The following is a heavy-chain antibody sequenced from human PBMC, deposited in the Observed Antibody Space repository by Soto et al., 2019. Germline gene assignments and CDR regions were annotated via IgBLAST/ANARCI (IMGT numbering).Heavy chain of an antibody. D-gene: IGHD3-16*01. Sequence: QVQLVQSGAEVKKPGASVKVSCKASGYTFNSYGISWVRQAPGQGLEWMGWISAYNGNTKYAQKVQGRVTMTTDTSTSTAYMELRSLRSDDTAVYYCAKEPDLGGPVDYWGQGTLVTVSS. CDR3: AKEPDLGGPVDY. V-gene: IGHV1-18*01. CDR1: GYTFNSYG. J-gene: IGHJ4*02. CDR2: ISAYNGNT.